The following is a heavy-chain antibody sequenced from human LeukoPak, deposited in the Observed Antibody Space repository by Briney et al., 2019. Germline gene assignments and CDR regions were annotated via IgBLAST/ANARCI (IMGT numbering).Heavy chain of an antibody. D-gene: IGHD6-19*01. Sequence: PSGTLSLTCTVSGGSISSVSYYWSWIRQPPGKGLEWIGDIYNSGSAHYNPSLKSRVTISVDTSKNQFSLRLRSVTAADTAVFYCARDSASVAGDAFDIWGQGTMVTVSS. V-gene: IGHV4-30-4*01. CDR1: GGSISSVSYY. CDR2: IYNSGSA. J-gene: IGHJ3*02. CDR3: ARDSASVAGDAFDI.